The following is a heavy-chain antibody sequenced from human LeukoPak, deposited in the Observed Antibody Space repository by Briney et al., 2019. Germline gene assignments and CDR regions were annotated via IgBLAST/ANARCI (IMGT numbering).Heavy chain of an antibody. CDR2: IWYDGSNK. J-gene: IGHJ4*02. CDR3: AREGVDTAMASLDY. Sequence: GGPLNPSVQAPDLTFISKGMNGFRKAPAKGLEGGQVIWYDGSNKYYADSVKGRFTISRDNSKNTLYLQMNSLRAEDTAVYYCAREGVDTAMASLDYWGQGTLVTVSS. CDR1: DLTFISKG. V-gene: IGHV3-33*01. D-gene: IGHD5-18*01.